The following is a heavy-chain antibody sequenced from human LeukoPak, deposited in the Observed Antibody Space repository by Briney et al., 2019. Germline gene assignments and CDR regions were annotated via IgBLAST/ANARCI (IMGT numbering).Heavy chain of an antibody. CDR3: ARGAYDILTGYYESNWFDP. Sequence: SQTLSLTCTVSGGSISSGGYYWSWIRQHPGKGLEWIVYIYYSGSTYYNPSLKSRVTISVDTSKNQFSLKLSSVTAADTAVYYCARGAYDILTGYYESNWFDPWGQGTLVTVSS. CDR2: IYYSGST. D-gene: IGHD3-9*01. V-gene: IGHV4-31*03. J-gene: IGHJ5*02. CDR1: GGSISSGGYY.